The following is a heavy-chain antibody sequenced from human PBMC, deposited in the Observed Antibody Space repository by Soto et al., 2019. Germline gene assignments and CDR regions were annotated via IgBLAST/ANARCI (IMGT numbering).Heavy chain of an antibody. Sequence: QVQLVQSGAEVKKPGASVKVSCKASDYTFTSFGISWVRQAPGQGLEWMGRISAYNGNTNYAENLQGRVTMTTDTSTSTAYMELRSLRSDDTAVYYCARDHRGGTDAFDIWGQGTMVTVSS. V-gene: IGHV1-18*01. CDR2: ISAYNGNT. D-gene: IGHD2-15*01. CDR3: ARDHRGGTDAFDI. CDR1: DYTFTSFG. J-gene: IGHJ3*02.